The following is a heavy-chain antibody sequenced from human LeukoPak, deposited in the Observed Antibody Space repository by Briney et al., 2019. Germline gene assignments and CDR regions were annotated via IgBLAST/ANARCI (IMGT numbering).Heavy chain of an antibody. J-gene: IGHJ4*02. Sequence: GGSLRLSCVASGFTFSYHTVNWVRQAPGKGLEWVSSISSNGAYIYYADSARGRFTISRDNAKNSLYLQMNSLRADDTALYYCTREDYYYASGHWAQGTLVTVSS. D-gene: IGHD3-10*01. CDR3: TREDYYYASGH. CDR1: GFTFSYHT. CDR2: ISSNGAYI. V-gene: IGHV3-21*01.